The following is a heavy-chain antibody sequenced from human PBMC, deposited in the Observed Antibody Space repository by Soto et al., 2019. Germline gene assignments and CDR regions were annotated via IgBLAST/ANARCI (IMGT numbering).Heavy chain of an antibody. CDR3: ARDPRSSFAMDV. J-gene: IGHJ6*02. Sequence: QVQLVQSGAEVKKPGSSVKVSCKASGDTFTSYAVSWVRQAPGQGLEWIGKIIPAFGKTYYAQKFQVRLTISADNSTSTAYMELSSLVSSDTAVYYCARDPRSSFAMDVWGQGTTVTVSS. V-gene: IGHV1-69*06. CDR2: IIPAFGKT. D-gene: IGHD3-10*01. CDR1: GDTFTSYA.